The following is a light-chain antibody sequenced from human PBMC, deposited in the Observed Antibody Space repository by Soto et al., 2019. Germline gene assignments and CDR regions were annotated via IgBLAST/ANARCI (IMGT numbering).Light chain of an antibody. Sequence: AIQMTQSPSSLSVSVGDRVTISCRASQGIRNDLGWYQQKPGKAPKLLIYAASTLQSGVPSRFSGSGSGTDFTLSISSLQPEDFATYYCLQDYDYPLTFGGGTTVEIK. CDR2: AAS. CDR1: QGIRND. V-gene: IGKV1-6*01. J-gene: IGKJ4*01. CDR3: LQDYDYPLT.